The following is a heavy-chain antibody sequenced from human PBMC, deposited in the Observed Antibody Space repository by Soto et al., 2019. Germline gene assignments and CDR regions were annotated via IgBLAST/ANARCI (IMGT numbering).Heavy chain of an antibody. CDR3: ARASHSSICSYFDS. CDR1: GFTFSRYA. J-gene: IGHJ4*01. Sequence: GGSLRLSCAASGFTFSRYAMHWVRQAPGKGLEWVAVISYDGGTNYYADSVKFRFSISRDNSKNTLYLQMNSLRAEDTSFYYCARASHSSICSYFDSWSQGTLVTVSS. V-gene: IGHV3-30*04. CDR2: ISYDGGTN. D-gene: IGHD6-13*01.